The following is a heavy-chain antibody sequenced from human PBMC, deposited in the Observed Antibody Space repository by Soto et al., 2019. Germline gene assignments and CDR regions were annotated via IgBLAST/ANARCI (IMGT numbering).Heavy chain of an antibody. V-gene: IGHV3-49*04. Sequence: AGGSLRLSCTVSGFTFRDYAVNWARQAPGTGLEWVGFIRSKAYGEIPEYAASVKGRFTIFRDDSQAIAYLQMNSLKTEDTAIYYCGRSFLSDPNYSGQGPRVTFST. CDR1: GFTFRDYA. D-gene: IGHD3-3*01. CDR2: IRSKAYGEIP. CDR3: GRSFLSDPNY. J-gene: IGHJ4*02.